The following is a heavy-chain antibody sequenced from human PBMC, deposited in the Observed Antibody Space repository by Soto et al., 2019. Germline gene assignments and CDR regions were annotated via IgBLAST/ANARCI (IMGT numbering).Heavy chain of an antibody. Sequence: ASVKVSCKASGYTFTSYGISWVRQAPGQGLEWMGWISAYNSNTNYAQKLQGRVTMTTDTSTSTAYMELRSLRSDDTAVYYCATTPWAYYYDSSGSSWGQGTLVTVSS. CDR2: ISAYNSNT. CDR1: GYTFTSYG. J-gene: IGHJ5*02. V-gene: IGHV1-18*01. CDR3: ATTPWAYYYDSSGSS. D-gene: IGHD3-22*01.